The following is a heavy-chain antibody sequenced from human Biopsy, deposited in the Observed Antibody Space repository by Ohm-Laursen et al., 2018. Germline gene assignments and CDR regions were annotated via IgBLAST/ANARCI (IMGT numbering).Heavy chain of an antibody. CDR3: ARDTRWSPYSMDV. Sequence: SLRLSCAASGFTFNSHEMNWVRQAPGKGLEWISYITGSSSTIYYADSVKGRFTISRDNAKNSLYLHLNSLRAEDTAVYYCARDTRWSPYSMDVWGQGTTVTVSS. D-gene: IGHD4-23*01. J-gene: IGHJ6*02. CDR2: ITGSSSTI. CDR1: GFTFNSHE. V-gene: IGHV3-48*03.